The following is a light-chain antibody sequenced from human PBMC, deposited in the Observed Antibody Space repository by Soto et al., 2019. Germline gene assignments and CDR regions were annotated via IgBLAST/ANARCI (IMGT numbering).Light chain of an antibody. CDR1: SGHSSYI. V-gene: IGLV4-60*02. Sequence: QLVLTQSSSASASLGSSVRLTCTLSSGHSSYIIAWHQQQPGKAPRFLMKVEGSGTYDKGSGVPDRFSGSSSGADRLLTISNLQFEDEADYFCETWDNNTRVFGGGTKLTVL. CDR3: ETWDNNTRV. CDR2: VEGSGTY. J-gene: IGLJ3*02.